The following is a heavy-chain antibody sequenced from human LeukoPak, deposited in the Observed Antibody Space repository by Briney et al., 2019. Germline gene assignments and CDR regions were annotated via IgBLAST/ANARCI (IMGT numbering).Heavy chain of an antibody. J-gene: IGHJ5*02. D-gene: IGHD4-17*01. CDR1: GGSFSGYY. V-gene: IGHV4-34*01. CDR2: INHSGST. Sequence: ETLSLTCAVCGGSFSGYYWSWIRQPPGKGLEWIGEINHSGSTNYNPSLKSRVTISVDTSKNQFSLKLSSVTAADTAVYYCARAHGPWTTVTTDSWFDPWGQGTLVTVSS. CDR3: ARAHGPWTTVTTDSWFDP.